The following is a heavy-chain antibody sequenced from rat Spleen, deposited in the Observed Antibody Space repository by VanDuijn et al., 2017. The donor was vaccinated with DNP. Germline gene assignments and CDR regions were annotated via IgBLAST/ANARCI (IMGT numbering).Heavy chain of an antibody. J-gene: IGHJ2*01. CDR3: AWPST. V-gene: IGHV3-1*01. CDR1: GSSITSNY. CDR2: ISYSGST. Sequence: EVQLQESGSGLVKPSQSLSLTCSVTGSSITSNYWGWIRKFPGNKMEYIGHISYSGSTNYNPSLKSRVSITRDTSKNHFFLHLNSVTTEDTAIYYCAWPSTWGQGVMVTVSS. D-gene: IGHD1-10*01.